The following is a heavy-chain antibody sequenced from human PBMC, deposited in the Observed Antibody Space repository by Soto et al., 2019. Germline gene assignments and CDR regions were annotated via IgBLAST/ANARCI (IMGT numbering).Heavy chain of an antibody. CDR3: ASGRWLRLGLFDY. D-gene: IGHD5-12*01. J-gene: IGHJ4*02. Sequence: QVQLQESGPGLVKPSQTLSLTCTVSGGSIRSGGYCWSWIRQHPGKGLEWIGYIYYSGSTYYNPSLKSRVTISVDTSKNQFSLKLSSVTAADTAVYYCASGRWLRLGLFDYWGQGTLVTVSS. CDR2: IYYSGST. CDR1: GGSIRSGGYC. V-gene: IGHV4-31*03.